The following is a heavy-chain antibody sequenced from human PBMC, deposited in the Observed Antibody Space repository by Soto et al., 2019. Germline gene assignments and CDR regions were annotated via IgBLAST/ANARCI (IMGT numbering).Heavy chain of an antibody. V-gene: IGHV4-31*03. CDR2: FYHTGHT. CDR3: AREDIDESFFDY. J-gene: IGHJ4*02. CDR1: CGYISSGGNY. Sequence: SETLSLTCRVFCGYISSGGNYWNWIRQHPGKGLEWIGFFYHTGHTNYNPSLKSRATISADMSENQFSLTLTSVTVADTAVYYCAREDIDESFFDYWGQG.